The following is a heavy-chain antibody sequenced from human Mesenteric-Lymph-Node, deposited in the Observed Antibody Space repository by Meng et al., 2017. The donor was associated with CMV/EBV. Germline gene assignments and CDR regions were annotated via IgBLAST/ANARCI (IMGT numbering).Heavy chain of an antibody. CDR3: ARGFGNLGGRFDY. Sequence: SETLSLTCAVYGGSFSGYYWSWIRQPPGKGLEWIGEINHSGSTNYNPSLKSRVTISVNTSKNQFSLKLRSVTAADTAVYYCARGFGNLGGRFDYWGQGTLVTVSS. CDR2: INHSGST. V-gene: IGHV4-34*01. CDR1: GGSFSGYY. J-gene: IGHJ4*02. D-gene: IGHD2-15*01.